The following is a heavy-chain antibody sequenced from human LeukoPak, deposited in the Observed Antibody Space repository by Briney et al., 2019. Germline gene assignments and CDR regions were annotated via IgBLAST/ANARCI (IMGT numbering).Heavy chain of an antibody. CDR3: TRVEGYCSSTSCSSYFDY. V-gene: IGHV3-49*03. D-gene: IGHD2-2*01. CDR2: IRSKAYGGTT. Sequence: GGSLRLSCAASGFTVSTNYMTWIRQAPGKGLEWVGFIRSKAYGGTTVYAASVKGRFTISRDDSKSIAYLQMNSLKTEDTVVYYCTRVEGYCSSTSCSSYFDYWGQGTLVTVSS. CDR1: GFTVSTNY. J-gene: IGHJ4*02.